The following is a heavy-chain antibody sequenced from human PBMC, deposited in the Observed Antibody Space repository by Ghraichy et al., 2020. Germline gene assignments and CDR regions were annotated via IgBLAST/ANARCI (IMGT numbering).Heavy chain of an antibody. CDR2: IIPIFGTA. D-gene: IGHD4/OR15-4a*01. Sequence: SVKVSCKASGGTFSSYAISWVRQAPGQGLEWMGGIIPIFGTANYAQKFQGRVTITADESTSTAYMELSSLRSEDTAGYYCARGGMGNYGAFYYYYYGMDVWGQGTTVTVSS. J-gene: IGHJ6*02. CDR3: ARGGMGNYGAFYYYYYGMDV. CDR1: GGTFSSYA. V-gene: IGHV1-69*13.